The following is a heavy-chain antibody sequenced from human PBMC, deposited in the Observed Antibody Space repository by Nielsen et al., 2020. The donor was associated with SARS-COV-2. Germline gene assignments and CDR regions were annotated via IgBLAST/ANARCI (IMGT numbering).Heavy chain of an antibody. CDR3: ARGWADIVVVPAAMNWARDRYGMDV. CDR2: IYYSGST. J-gene: IGHJ6*02. CDR1: GGSISSGDYY. D-gene: IGHD2-2*01. V-gene: IGHV4-30-4*01. Sequence: SETLSLTCTVSGGSISSGDYYWSWIRQPPGKGLEWIGYIYYSGSTYYNPSLKSRVTIPVDTSKNQFSLKLSSVTAADTAVYYCARGWADIVVVPAAMNWARDRYGMDVWGQGTTVTVSS.